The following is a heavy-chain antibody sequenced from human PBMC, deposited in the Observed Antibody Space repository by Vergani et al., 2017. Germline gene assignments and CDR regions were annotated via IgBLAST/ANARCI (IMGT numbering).Heavy chain of an antibody. D-gene: IGHD3/OR15-3a*01. Sequence: EVQLVESGGGLVKPGGSLRLSCAASGFTFSSSSMNWVRQGPGKGLEWVSSISSSSSYIYYADSVKGRFTISRDNAKNSLYLQMNSLRAEDTAVYYCARDYMWTGNVDYWGQGTLVTVSS. V-gene: IGHV3-21*01. CDR2: ISSSSSYI. CDR3: ARDYMWTGNVDY. CDR1: GFTFSSSS. J-gene: IGHJ4*02.